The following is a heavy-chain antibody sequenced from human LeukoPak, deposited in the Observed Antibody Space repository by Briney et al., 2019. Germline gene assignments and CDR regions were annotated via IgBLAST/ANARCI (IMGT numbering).Heavy chain of an antibody. J-gene: IGHJ4*02. V-gene: IGHV3-48*01. CDR1: GFSFSSYG. CDR3: ASDCSGGSLRY. CDR2: ISSGSSTI. D-gene: IGHD2-15*01. Sequence: PGGSLRLSCAASGFSFSSYGMNWVRQAPGKGLEWISYISSGSSTIFYADSVKGRFTISRDNAKNSLYLQMNSLRAEDTAVYYCASDCSGGSLRYWGQGTLVTVS.